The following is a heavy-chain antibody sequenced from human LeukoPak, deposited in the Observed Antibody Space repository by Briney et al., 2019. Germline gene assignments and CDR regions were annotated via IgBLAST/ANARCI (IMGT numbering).Heavy chain of an antibody. J-gene: IGHJ4*02. CDR2: IYSGGST. CDR1: GFTVSSNY. Sequence: GGSLRPSCAASGFTVSSNYMSWVRQAPGKGLEWVSVIYSGGSTYYADSVKGRFTISRDNSKNTLYLQMNSLRAEDTAVYYCETLHDYGGYWGQGTLVTVSS. D-gene: IGHD5-24*01. V-gene: IGHV3-53*01. CDR3: ETLHDYGGY.